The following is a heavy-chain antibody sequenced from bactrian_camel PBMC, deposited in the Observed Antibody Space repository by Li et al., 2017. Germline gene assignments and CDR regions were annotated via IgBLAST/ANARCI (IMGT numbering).Heavy chain of an antibody. CDR2: INIDGRT. D-gene: IGHD5*01. J-gene: IGHJ4*01. Sequence: QLVESGGGTVQPGGSLRLSCVASGFVFSDYGMSWVRQAPGKEREYLGTINIDGRTFYRSTVEGRFTISRDNAKNTVYLQLNNLQTDDTAMYYCSNGEDGTGWKTPGPGTQVTVS. CDR1: GFVFSDYG. V-gene: IGHV3S67*01.